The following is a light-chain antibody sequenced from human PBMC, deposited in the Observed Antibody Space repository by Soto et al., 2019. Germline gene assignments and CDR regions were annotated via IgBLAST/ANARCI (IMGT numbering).Light chain of an antibody. Sequence: DIQMTQSPSSVSASVGDRVTITCRASHPISNYLNWYQHRPGKAPKLLIYGASTLQSGVPSRFSGSESGTDFTLTITSLQPEDCATYYCQQTYATPITFGQGTRLEIK. CDR3: QQTYATPIT. CDR1: HPISNY. V-gene: IGKV1-39*01. CDR2: GAS. J-gene: IGKJ5*01.